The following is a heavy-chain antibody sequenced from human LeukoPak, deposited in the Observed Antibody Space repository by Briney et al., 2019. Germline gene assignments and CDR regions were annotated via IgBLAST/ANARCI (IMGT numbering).Heavy chain of an antibody. CDR2: IYTSGST. CDR1: GGSISSYY. J-gene: IGHJ6*03. Sequence: SETLSLTCTVSGGSISSYYWSWIRQPAGKGLEWIGRIYTSGSTNYNPSLKSRVTMSVDTSKNQFSLKLSSATAADTAVYYCARDIRAARDFWSGYHYYYYYYMDVWGKGTTVTVSS. D-gene: IGHD3-3*01. CDR3: ARDIRAARDFWSGYHYYYYYYMDV. V-gene: IGHV4-4*07.